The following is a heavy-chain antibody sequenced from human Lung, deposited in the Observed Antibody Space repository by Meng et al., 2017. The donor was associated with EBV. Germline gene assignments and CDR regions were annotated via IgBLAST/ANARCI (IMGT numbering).Heavy chain of an antibody. V-gene: IGHV1-2*02. CDR2: LTPNSGDT. CDR1: EYKFTGYY. Sequence: VQLVESGAEVKKPGASAKVSCKASEYKFTGYYIHWVRQAPGQGLEWMGVLTPNSGDTNYAQKFQGRVTMTRDTSISTAYLELSRLRSDDTAVYYCARERIAVAGTEYPDYWGQGTLVTVSS. D-gene: IGHD6-19*01. CDR3: ARERIAVAGTEYPDY. J-gene: IGHJ4*02.